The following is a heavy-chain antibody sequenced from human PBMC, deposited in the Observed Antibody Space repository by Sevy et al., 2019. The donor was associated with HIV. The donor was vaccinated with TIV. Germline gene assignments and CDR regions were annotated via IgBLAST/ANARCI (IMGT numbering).Heavy chain of an antibody. CDR1: GFTFSTYA. J-gene: IGHJ4*02. D-gene: IGHD2-21*02. V-gene: IGHV3-23*01. CDR3: VKKETAPYFDC. CDR2: LNGDRT. Sequence: GGSLRLSCAASGFTFSTYAVSWVRQAPGKGLEWVAALNGDRTYYAGSVKGRFTISRDNPKNTVYLQVNSRRVEDTALYYCVKKETAPYFDCLGQGTLVTVSS.